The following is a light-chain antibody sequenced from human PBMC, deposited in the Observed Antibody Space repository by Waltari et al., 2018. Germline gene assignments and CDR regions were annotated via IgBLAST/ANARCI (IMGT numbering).Light chain of an antibody. Sequence: QSALTQPASVTGSPGQSTTISCTGTITNDNEFSYVFWFQQHPGRVPTLLIYNVRNRPSGTSDRFSGSKSGSTASLTISGLQSEDEADYYCFSYTSRSTVVFGGGTKLTVL. CDR1: ITNDNEFSY. CDR3: FSYTSRSTVV. CDR2: NVR. J-gene: IGLJ2*01. V-gene: IGLV2-14*03.